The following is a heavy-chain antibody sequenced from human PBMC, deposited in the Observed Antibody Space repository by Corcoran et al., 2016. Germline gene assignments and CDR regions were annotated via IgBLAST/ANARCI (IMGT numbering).Heavy chain of an antibody. V-gene: IGHV4-39*01. J-gene: IGHJ3*02. Sequence: QLQLQESGPGLVKPSETLSLTCTVSGGAISSSSYYWGWIRQPPGKGLEWIGGIYYSGSTYYNPSLKSRVTISEDTSKNQFSLKLSSVTAADTAVYYCARQFRVTYYYGSGSYFNDAFDIWGQGTMVTVSS. D-gene: IGHD3-10*01. CDR3: ARQFRVTYYYGSGSYFNDAFDI. CDR1: GGAISSSSYY. CDR2: IYYSGST.